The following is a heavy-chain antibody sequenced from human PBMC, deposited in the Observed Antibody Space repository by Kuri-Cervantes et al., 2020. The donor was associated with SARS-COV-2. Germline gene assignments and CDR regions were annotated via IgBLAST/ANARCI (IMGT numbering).Heavy chain of an antibody. CDR3: ARVEASHYSSYYMDV. V-gene: IGHV3-30*02. CDR1: GFTFSSYG. J-gene: IGHJ6*03. Sequence: GESLKISCAASGFTFSSYGMHWVRQAPGKGLEWVAFIRYDGSNKYYADSVKGRFTISRDNAKNTLSLQMNSLSAEDTAVYFCARVEASHYSSYYMDVWGKGTTVTVSS. CDR2: IRYDGSNK.